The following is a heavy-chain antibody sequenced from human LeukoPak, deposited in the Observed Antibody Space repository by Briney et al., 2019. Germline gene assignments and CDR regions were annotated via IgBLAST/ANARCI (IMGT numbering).Heavy chain of an antibody. V-gene: IGHV3-11*01. CDR3: ARDSIVRGNIGNDMDV. D-gene: IGHD2-8*01. Sequence: PGGSLRLSCAASGFTFMDYYISWVRQAPGKGLEWVSYISSSGSTIYYADSVTGRFTISRDNAKNSLYLQMNSLRAEDTAVYYCARDSIVRGNIGNDMDVWGKGTTVTVSS. CDR2: ISSSGSTI. CDR1: GFTFMDYY. J-gene: IGHJ6*03.